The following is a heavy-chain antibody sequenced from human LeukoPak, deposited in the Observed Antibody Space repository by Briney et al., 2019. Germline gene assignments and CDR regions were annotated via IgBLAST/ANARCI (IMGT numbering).Heavy chain of an antibody. J-gene: IGHJ5*02. CDR3: ARDARNYNYYGSGSYYIFYWFDP. V-gene: IGHV4-39*07. D-gene: IGHD3-10*01. Sequence: SETLSLTCTVSGGSISSSSYYWGWIRQPPGKGLEWIGSIYYSGSTNYNPSLKSRVTISVDTSKNQFSLKLSSVTAADTAVYYCARDARNYNYYGSGSYYIFYWFDPWGQGTLVTVSS. CDR1: GGSISSSSYY. CDR2: IYYSGST.